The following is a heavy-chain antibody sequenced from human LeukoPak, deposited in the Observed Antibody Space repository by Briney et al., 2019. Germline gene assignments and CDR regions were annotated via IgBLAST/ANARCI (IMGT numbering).Heavy chain of an antibody. V-gene: IGHV1-46*01. D-gene: IGHD3-22*01. CDR1: GYTFTSYY. CDR2: INLSGGTT. Sequence: ASVKVSCKASGYTFTSYYMHWVRLAPGQGLEWMGIINLSGGTTSYAQKFQGRVTVTSDTSTSTVYMELSSLRFEDTAVYYCAISYDSSGYFDFDYWGQGTLVTVSS. CDR3: AISYDSSGYFDFDY. J-gene: IGHJ4*02.